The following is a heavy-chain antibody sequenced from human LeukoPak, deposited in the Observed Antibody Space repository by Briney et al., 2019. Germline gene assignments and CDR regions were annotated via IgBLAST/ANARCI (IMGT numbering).Heavy chain of an antibody. J-gene: IGHJ5*02. D-gene: IGHD3-22*01. CDR2: VDREDGET. Sequence: ASVKVSFKDSGYTFTDYRMHWVQQAPAKGLEWMGLVDREDGETIYAEKFQGRVTITADTSTDTAYMEMSSLRSEDTAVYYCATDWTAYDSSGYNWFDPWGQGTLVTVSS. CDR3: ATDWTAYDSSGYNWFDP. V-gene: IGHV1-69-2*01. CDR1: GYTFTDYR.